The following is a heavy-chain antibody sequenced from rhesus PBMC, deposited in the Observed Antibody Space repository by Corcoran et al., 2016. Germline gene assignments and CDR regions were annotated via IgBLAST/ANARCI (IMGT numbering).Heavy chain of an antibody. CDR2: VDPEDGEA. V-gene: IGHV1-111*02. CDR3: ATLAAFDY. J-gene: IGHJ4*01. Sequence: EVQLVQSGAEVKKPGASVKISCKASGYTFTDYYLHWVRQAPGKGLEWMGRVDPEDGEAIQAQKFQDRGTITADTSTDTAYMELSSLRSEDTAVYYCATLAAFDYWGQGVLVTVSS. CDR1: GYTFTDYY.